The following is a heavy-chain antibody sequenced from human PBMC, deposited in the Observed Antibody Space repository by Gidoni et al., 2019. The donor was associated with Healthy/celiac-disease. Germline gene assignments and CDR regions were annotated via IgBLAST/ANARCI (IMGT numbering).Heavy chain of an antibody. CDR1: GFTFSSYA. V-gene: IGHV3-23*01. CDR2: ISGSGGST. CDR3: AKAWYYDFWSGYYTGPYYYYYGMDV. J-gene: IGHJ6*02. Sequence: EVQLLESGGGLVQPGGSLRLSCAASGFTFSSYAMSWVRQAPGKGLEWVLAISGSGGSTYYADSVKGRFTISRDNSKNTLYLQMNSLRAEDTAVYYCAKAWYYDFWSGYYTGPYYYYYGMDVWGQGTTVTVSS. D-gene: IGHD3-3*01.